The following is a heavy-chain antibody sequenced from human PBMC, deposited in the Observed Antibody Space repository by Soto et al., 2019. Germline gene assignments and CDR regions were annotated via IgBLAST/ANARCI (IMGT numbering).Heavy chain of an antibody. CDR2: INPHSGGT. D-gene: IGHD2-2*01. Sequence: RREWMGWINPHSGGTNSAQNCQGRVTMTRETSISTAYMELARLRSDDTAVYYCAGNEGDCRTTSCYFGFWGQGTLVTVSS. V-gene: IGHV1-2*02. J-gene: IGHJ4*02. CDR3: AGNEGDCRTTSCYFGF.